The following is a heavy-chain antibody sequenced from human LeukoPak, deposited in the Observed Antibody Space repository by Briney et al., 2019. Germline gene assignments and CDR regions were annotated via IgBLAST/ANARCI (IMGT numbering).Heavy chain of an antibody. CDR2: IIPIFGTA. V-gene: IGHV1-69*06. J-gene: IGHJ3*02. Sequence: SVKVSCKASGGTFSSYAISWVRQAPGQGLEWMGGIIPIFGTANYAQKFQGRVTITADKSTSTAYMELSSLRSEDTAVYYCASQRTTDDAFDIWGQGTMVTVSS. CDR3: ASQRTTDDAFDI. D-gene: IGHD4-17*01. CDR1: GGTFSSYA.